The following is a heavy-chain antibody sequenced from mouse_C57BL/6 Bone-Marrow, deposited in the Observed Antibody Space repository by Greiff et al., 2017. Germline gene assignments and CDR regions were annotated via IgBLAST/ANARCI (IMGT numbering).Heavy chain of an antibody. CDR2: ISDGGSYT. V-gene: IGHV5-4*01. J-gene: IGHJ4*01. CDR1: GFTFSSYA. D-gene: IGHD1-1*01. Sequence: EVQGVESGGGLVKPGGSLKLSCAASGFTFSSYAMSWVRQTPEKRLEWVATISDGGSYTYYPDNVKGRFTISRDNAKNNLYLQMSHLKAEDTAMYYCARGYYYGSSYGDYAMDYWGQGTSVTVSS. CDR3: ARGYYYGSSYGDYAMDY.